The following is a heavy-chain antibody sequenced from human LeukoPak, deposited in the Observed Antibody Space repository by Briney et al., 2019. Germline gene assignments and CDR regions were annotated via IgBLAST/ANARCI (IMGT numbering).Heavy chain of an antibody. D-gene: IGHD4-11*01. V-gene: IGHV4-59*01. Sequence: SETLSLTCTVSGGSISSYYWSWIRQPPGKGLEWIGYIYYSGSTNYSPSLKSRVTISVDTSKNQFSLKLSSVTAADTAVYYCARVRNSRVTTGAGWFDPWGQGTLVTVSS. CDR3: ARVRNSRVTTGAGWFDP. CDR1: GGSISSYY. CDR2: IYYSGST. J-gene: IGHJ5*02.